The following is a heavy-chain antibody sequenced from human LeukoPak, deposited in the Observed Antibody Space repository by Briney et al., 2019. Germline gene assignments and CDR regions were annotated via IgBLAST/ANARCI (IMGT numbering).Heavy chain of an antibody. CDR2: INPHSGDT. CDR1: GYTFTNHY. V-gene: IGHV1-2*02. J-gene: IGHJ3*02. Sequence: ASVKVSCKASGYTFTNHYMHWVRQARGQGLEWMGWINPHSGDTNYAQKFQGRVIMTRDTSISTAYMEPSRLRSDDTAVYYCARFGSKIQVRFLEWSLSLDIWGQGTMVTVSS. CDR3: ARFGSKIQVRFLEWSLSLDI. D-gene: IGHD3-3*01.